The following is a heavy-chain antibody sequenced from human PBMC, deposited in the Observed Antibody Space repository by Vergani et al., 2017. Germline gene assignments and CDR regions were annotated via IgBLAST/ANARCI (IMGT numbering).Heavy chain of an antibody. CDR2: IYYSGST. CDR3: ARCEYDFWSGYYNWFDP. V-gene: IGHV4-31*03. Sequence: QVQLQESGPGLVKPSQTLSLTCTVSGGSISSGGYYWSWIRQHPGKGLEWIGYIYYSGSTYYNPSLKSRVTISVDTSKNQFSLKLSSVTAADTAVYYCARCEYDFWSGYYNWFDPWGEGTLVIVSS. CDR1: GGSISSGGYY. J-gene: IGHJ5*02. D-gene: IGHD3-3*01.